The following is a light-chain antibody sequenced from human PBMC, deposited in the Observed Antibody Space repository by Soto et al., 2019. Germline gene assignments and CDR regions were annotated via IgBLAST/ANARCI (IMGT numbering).Light chain of an antibody. Sequence: EIVMTQSPATLSVSPGERATLSCRASQSVSSTLAWYQQKPGQAPRLLIYGASTRATGISARFSGSGSGTEFTLTISSLQSEDFAVYYCQQYNNWPPGTFGQGTKVDIK. CDR3: QQYNNWPPGT. J-gene: IGKJ1*01. CDR2: GAS. V-gene: IGKV3-15*01. CDR1: QSVSST.